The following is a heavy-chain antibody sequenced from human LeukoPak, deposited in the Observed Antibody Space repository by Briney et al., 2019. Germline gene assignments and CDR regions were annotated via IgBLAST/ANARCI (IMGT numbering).Heavy chain of an antibody. J-gene: IGHJ4*02. Sequence: ASETLSLTCAVYGGSFSGYYWSWIRQPPGKGLEWIGEINHSGSTNYNPSLKSRVTISVDTSKNQFSLKLSSVTAADTAVYYCARGYGQYYYGSGSYLRGYYFDYWGQGTLVTVSS. CDR1: GGSFSGYY. V-gene: IGHV4-34*01. CDR2: INHSGST. D-gene: IGHD3-10*01. CDR3: ARGYGQYYYGSGSYLRGYYFDY.